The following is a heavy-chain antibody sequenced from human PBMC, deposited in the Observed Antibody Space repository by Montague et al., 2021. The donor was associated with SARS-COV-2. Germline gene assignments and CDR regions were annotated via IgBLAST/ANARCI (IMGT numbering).Heavy chain of an antibody. V-gene: IGHV4-34*01. CDR1: GGSFSGYY. Sequence: SETLSLTCAVSGGSFSGYYWSWIRQPPGTGLEWIGVISHSGGTNYNPSLKRRVTITIDTSKNQCYLKLSSVTAADTAVYYCARFAYRLLFNATYYGLDVWGQGTMVTVSS. D-gene: IGHD2-2*01. CDR3: ARFAYRLLFNATYYGLDV. CDR2: ISHSGGT. J-gene: IGHJ6*02.